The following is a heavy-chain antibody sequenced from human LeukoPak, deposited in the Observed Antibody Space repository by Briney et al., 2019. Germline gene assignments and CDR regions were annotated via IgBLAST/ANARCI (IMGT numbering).Heavy chain of an antibody. V-gene: IGHV3-23*01. J-gene: IGHJ5*02. CDR1: GFTFSNYA. D-gene: IGHD4-17*01. CDR2: ISGSGHTT. Sequence: GGSLRLSCEASGFTFSNYAMSWVRQAPGKGLEWVSAISGSGHTTYYADSVRGRFTFSRDNSKSTLFLQMNSLRAEDTAIYYCAKARTLTTLLGSWGQGTLVTVSS. CDR3: AKARTLTTLLGS.